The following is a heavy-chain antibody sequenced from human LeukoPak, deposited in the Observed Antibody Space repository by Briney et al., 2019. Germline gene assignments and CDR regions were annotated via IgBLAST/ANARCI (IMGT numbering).Heavy chain of an antibody. D-gene: IGHD3-10*01. CDR1: GFTFSSYE. V-gene: IGHV3-48*03. J-gene: IGHJ6*03. Sequence: PGGSLRLSCAASGFTFSSYEMNWVRQAPGKGLEWVSYISSSGSTIYYADSVKGLFTISRDNAKNSLYLQMNSLRAEDTAVYYCARDLVRMVRGVITRNYYYMDVWGKGTTVTVSS. CDR2: ISSSGSTI. CDR3: ARDLVRMVRGVITRNYYYMDV.